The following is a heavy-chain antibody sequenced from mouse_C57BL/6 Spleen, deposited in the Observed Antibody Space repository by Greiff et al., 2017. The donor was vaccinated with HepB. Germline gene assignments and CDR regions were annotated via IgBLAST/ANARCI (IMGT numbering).Heavy chain of an antibody. Sequence: DVKLQESGPGMVKPSQSLSLTCTVTGYSITSGYDWHWIRHFPGNKLEWMGYISYSGSTNYNPSLKSRISITHDPSQNHFFLNLNSVPAEDTATYYCARGYYYAMDYWGQGTSVTVSS. CDR1: GYSITSGYD. V-gene: IGHV3-1*01. J-gene: IGHJ4*01. CDR3: ARGYYYAMDY. CDR2: ISYSGST.